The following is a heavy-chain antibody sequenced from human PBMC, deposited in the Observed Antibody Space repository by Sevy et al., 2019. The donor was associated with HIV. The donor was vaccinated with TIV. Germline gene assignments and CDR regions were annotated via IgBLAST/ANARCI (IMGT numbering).Heavy chain of an antibody. Sequence: GGSLRLSCAASGFTFSSYAMSWVRQAPGKGLEWVSAISDSGGSTYYSDSVKGRFTISRDNSKNTLYLQMNSLRAEDTAVYYCSKDGGYCSGGSCYFDGWIDPWGQGTLVTVSS. CDR3: SKDGGYCSGGSCYFDGWIDP. J-gene: IGHJ5*02. CDR2: ISDSGGST. CDR1: GFTFSSYA. D-gene: IGHD2-15*01. V-gene: IGHV3-23*01.